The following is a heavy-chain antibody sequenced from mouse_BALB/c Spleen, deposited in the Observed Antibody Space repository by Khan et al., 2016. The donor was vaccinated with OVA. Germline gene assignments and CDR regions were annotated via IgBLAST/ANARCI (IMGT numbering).Heavy chain of an antibody. CDR3: AKFTPDYYSMDY. Sequence: QVQLKESGPGLVAPSQSLSITCTVSGFSLSSNGVSWVRQPPGKGLEWLGVIWGDGSTNYHSNLKSRLIISKDNYKSKVFLKLNSLQTDDTTTYYSAKFTPDYYSMDYWGQGTSVTVSS. CDR1: GFSLSSNG. D-gene: IGHD1-1*01. CDR2: IWGDGST. J-gene: IGHJ4*01. V-gene: IGHV2-3*01.